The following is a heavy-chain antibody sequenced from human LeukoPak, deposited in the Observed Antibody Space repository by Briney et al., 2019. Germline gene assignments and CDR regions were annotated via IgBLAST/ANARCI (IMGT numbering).Heavy chain of an antibody. D-gene: IGHD6-13*01. CDR1: GGTFSSYA. CDR2: IIPILGIA. V-gene: IGHV1-69*04. Sequence: GASVKVSCKDSGGTFSSYAISWVRQAPGQELEWMGRIIPILGIANYAQKFQGRVTITADKSTSTAYMELSSLRSEDTPVYYCARAAGIAAHNFDLDYWGQGTLVTVSS. CDR3: ARAAGIAAHNFDLDY. J-gene: IGHJ4*02.